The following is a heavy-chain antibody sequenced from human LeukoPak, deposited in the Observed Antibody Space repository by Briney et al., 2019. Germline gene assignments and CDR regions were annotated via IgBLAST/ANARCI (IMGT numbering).Heavy chain of an antibody. V-gene: IGHV4-59*08. Sequence: PSETLSLTCAVYGGSFSGYYWSWIRQPPGKGLEWIGYIYYSGSTNYNPSLKSRVTISVDTSKNQFSLKLSSVTAADTAVYYCARHDYDSSGYFSPYNWFDPWGQGTLVTVSS. CDR2: IYYSGST. D-gene: IGHD3-22*01. J-gene: IGHJ5*02. CDR3: ARHDYDSSGYFSPYNWFDP. CDR1: GGSFSGYY.